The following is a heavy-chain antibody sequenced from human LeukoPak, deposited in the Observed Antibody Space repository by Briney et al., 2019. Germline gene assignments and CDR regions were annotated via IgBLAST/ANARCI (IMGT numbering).Heavy chain of an antibody. V-gene: IGHV3-30-3*01. CDR2: ISYDGSNK. CDR3: ARSYDFWSGYYPSDY. CDR1: GFTFSSYA. D-gene: IGHD3-3*01. J-gene: IGHJ4*02. Sequence: GRSLRLSCAASGFTFSSYAMHWVRQAPGKGLEWVAVISYDGSNKYYADSVKGRFTISRDNSKNTLYLQMNSLRAEDTAVYYCARSYDFWSGYYPSDYWGQGTLVTVSS.